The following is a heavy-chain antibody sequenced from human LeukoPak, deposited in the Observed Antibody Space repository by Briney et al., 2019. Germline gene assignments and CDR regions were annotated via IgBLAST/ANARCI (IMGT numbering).Heavy chain of an antibody. CDR3: AREHGYYYMDV. CDR1: GGSMSDYY. J-gene: IGHJ6*03. CDR2: IYTSGST. Sequence: ASETLSLTCTVSGGSMSDYYWNWIRQPAGKGLEWIGRIYTSGSTYYNPSLKSRVTISVDTSKNQFSLKLSSVTAADTAVYYCAREHGYYYMDVWGKGTTVTVSS. V-gene: IGHV4-4*07.